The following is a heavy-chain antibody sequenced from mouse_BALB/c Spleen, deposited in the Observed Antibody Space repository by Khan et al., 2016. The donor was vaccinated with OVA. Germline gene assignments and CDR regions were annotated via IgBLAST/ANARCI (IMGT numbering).Heavy chain of an antibody. V-gene: IGHV1-7*01. D-gene: IGHD3-3*01. CDR3: GRDRIDY. Sequence: QVQLQESGAELAKPGASVKMSCTASGYTFTSYWMHWIKQRPGQGLEWIGYINPTSGYTYYNQKFKDKATLTADKSSSTAYMQLSSLTSDDSAVYYGGRDRIDYWGQGTAVTVSA. CDR2: INPTSGYT. J-gene: IGHJ2*01. CDR1: GYTFTSYW.